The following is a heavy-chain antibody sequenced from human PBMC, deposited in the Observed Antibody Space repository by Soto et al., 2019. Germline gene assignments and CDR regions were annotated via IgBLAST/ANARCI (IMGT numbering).Heavy chain of an antibody. D-gene: IGHD3-16*01. J-gene: IGHJ4*02. Sequence: GESLKISCKASGYIIKNYWIGWVRQMPGQGLEWMGIIFPDDSDTRYSPSFQGHVTISVDKSISTAYVQWSSLKASDSAIYYCFRGGVASRTFDYWGQGTLVTAPQ. V-gene: IGHV5-51*01. CDR1: GYIIKNYW. CDR3: FRGGVASRTFDY. CDR2: IFPDDSDT.